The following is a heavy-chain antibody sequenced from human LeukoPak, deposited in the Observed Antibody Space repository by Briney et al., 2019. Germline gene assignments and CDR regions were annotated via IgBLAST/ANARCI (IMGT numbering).Heavy chain of an antibody. Sequence: SETLSLTCTVSGGSISNYFWSWIRQPPGKGLQWIGYIYYSGSTNYNPSLKSRVTISVDTSKNQFSLKLSSVTAADTAVYYCARDSSSWNGWFDPWGQGTLVT. D-gene: IGHD6-13*01. J-gene: IGHJ5*02. CDR1: GGSISNYF. CDR2: IYYSGST. CDR3: ARDSSSWNGWFDP. V-gene: IGHV4-59*01.